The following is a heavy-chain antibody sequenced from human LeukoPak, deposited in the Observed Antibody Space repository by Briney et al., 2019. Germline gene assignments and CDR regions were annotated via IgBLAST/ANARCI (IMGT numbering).Heavy chain of an antibody. V-gene: IGHV4-31*03. CDR3: ARAPCRGSCYFDY. J-gene: IGHJ4*02. D-gene: IGHD6-13*01. CDR1: GGSISSGGYY. CDR2: IYYSGST. Sequence: PSETLSLTCTVSGGSISSGGYYWSWIRQHPGKGLEWVGYIYYSGSTYYNPSLKSRVTISVYTSKNQFSLKLSSVTAADTAVYYCARAPCRGSCYFDYWGQGTLVTVSS.